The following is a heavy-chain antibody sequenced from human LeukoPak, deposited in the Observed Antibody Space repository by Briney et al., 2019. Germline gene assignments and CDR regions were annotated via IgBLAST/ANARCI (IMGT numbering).Heavy chain of an antibody. CDR2: ISGSSGST. CDR1: GFTFSSYG. J-gene: IGHJ4*02. D-gene: IGHD4-17*01. V-gene: IGHV3-23*01. CDR3: ARDYGDYVGDRLDY. Sequence: GGSLRLSCAASGFTFSSYGMHWVRQAPGKGLEWVSAISGSSGSTYYADSVKGRFTISRDNSKNTLYLQMNSLRAEDTAVYYCARDYGDYVGDRLDYWGQGTLVTVSS.